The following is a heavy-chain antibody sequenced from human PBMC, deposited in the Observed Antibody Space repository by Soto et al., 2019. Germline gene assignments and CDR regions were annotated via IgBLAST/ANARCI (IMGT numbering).Heavy chain of an antibody. V-gene: IGHV1-69*13. Sequence: SVKVSCKASGGTFSSYAISWVRQAPGQGLEWMGGIIPIFGTANYAQKFQGRVTITADESTSTAYMELSSLRSEDTAVYYCARGNTYYDFWSGPGWFDPWGQGTVVTVS. J-gene: IGHJ5*02. D-gene: IGHD3-3*01. CDR3: ARGNTYYDFWSGPGWFDP. CDR1: GGTFSSYA. CDR2: IIPIFGTA.